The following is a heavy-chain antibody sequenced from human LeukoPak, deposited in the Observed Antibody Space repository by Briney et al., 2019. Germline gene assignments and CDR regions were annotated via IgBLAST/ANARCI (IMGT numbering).Heavy chain of an antibody. D-gene: IGHD2-15*01. CDR2: MNPNSGNT. Sequence: ASVKVSCKASGYTFTSYGISWVRQATGQGLEWMGWMNPNSGNTGYAQKFQGRVTMTRNTSISTAYMELSSLRSEDTAVYYCARVKSIVVVYGMDVWGQGTTVTVSS. CDR1: GYTFTSYG. V-gene: IGHV1-8*02. CDR3: ARVKSIVVVYGMDV. J-gene: IGHJ6*02.